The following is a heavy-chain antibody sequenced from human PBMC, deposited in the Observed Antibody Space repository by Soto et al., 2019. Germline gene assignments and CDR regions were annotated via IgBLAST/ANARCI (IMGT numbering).Heavy chain of an antibody. CDR1: GGTFSSYA. J-gene: IGHJ5*02. Sequence: ASVKVSCKASGGTFSSYAISWVRQAPGQGLEWMGGIIPIFGTANYAQKFQGRVTITADESTSTAYMELSSLRSEDTAVYYCARIVVVAATRANWFDPWGQGTLVTVSS. CDR2: IIPIFGTA. D-gene: IGHD2-15*01. CDR3: ARIVVVAATRANWFDP. V-gene: IGHV1-69*13.